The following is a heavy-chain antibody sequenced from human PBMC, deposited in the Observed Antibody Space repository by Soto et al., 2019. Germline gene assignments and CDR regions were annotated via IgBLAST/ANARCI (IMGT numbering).Heavy chain of an antibody. CDR3: ARTGDGHHDFLDY. CDR1: GFTFSSYW. CDR2: INQDGNED. J-gene: IGHJ4*02. D-gene: IGHD1-1*01. Sequence: GGSLRLSCAASGFTFSSYWINWGRQAPGKGLEWVANINQDGNEDNLLDSVKGRFTISRDNAKNSLFLQMNSLRVDDTAVYYCARTGDGHHDFLDYWGQGALVTVSS. V-gene: IGHV3-7*01.